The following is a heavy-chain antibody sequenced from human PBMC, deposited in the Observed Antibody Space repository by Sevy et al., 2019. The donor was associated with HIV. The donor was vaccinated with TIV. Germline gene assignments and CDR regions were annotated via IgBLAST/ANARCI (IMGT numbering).Heavy chain of an antibody. V-gene: IGHV3-33*01. CDR1: GFTFSSYG. D-gene: IGHD3-22*01. CDR3: ARAKYDSSRPYFDY. Sequence: GGSLRLSCAASGFTFSSYGMHWVRQAPGKGLEWVAVIWYDGSNKYYADSVKGRFTISRDNSKNTLYLQMNSLRAEDTAVYYCARAKYDSSRPYFDYWGQGTLVTVSS. CDR2: IWYDGSNK. J-gene: IGHJ4*02.